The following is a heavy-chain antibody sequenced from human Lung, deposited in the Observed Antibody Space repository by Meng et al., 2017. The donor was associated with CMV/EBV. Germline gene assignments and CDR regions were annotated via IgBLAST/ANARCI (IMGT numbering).Heavy chain of an antibody. D-gene: IGHD2-2*01. Sequence: EVQLVESGGGLIQAGGSRRLSCEAFGFIVSTTYMNWVRQAPGKGLEWVSVIYSGGSTYYTDSVKGRFTISRDNSKNTLYLQMNSLRTEDTAVYYCARGEVPAIIDYWGQGILVTVSS. CDR3: ARGEVPAIIDY. J-gene: IGHJ4*02. CDR2: IYSGGST. V-gene: IGHV3-66*01. CDR1: GFIVSTTY.